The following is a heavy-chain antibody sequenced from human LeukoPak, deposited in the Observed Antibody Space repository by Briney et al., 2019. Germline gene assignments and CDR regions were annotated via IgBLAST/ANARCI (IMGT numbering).Heavy chain of an antibody. Sequence: ASVKVSCKASGYNFITYGLTWVRQAPGQGLEWMGWISTYNGHRNYAQKFQGRVTMTTDTSTRTAYMELKSLTSDDTAVYYCARIGRASWYFDYWGQGTLVTVSS. J-gene: IGHJ4*02. CDR3: ARIGRASWYFDY. D-gene: IGHD1-26*01. CDR2: ISTYNGHR. V-gene: IGHV1-18*01. CDR1: GYNFITYG.